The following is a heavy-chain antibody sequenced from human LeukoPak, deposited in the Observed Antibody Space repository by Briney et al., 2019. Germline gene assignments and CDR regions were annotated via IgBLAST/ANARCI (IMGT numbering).Heavy chain of an antibody. D-gene: IGHD6-19*01. CDR3: ARATGYSSGWYSYYYYYMDV. J-gene: IGHJ6*03. V-gene: IGHV1-2*02. CDR1: GYTFTGYY. Sequence: ASVKVSCKASGYTFTGYYIHWVRQAPGQGLEWMGWINPNSGGTNSAQNFQGRVTMTRDTSISTAYMELSRLRSDDTAVYYCARATGYSSGWYSYYYYYMDVWGKGTTVTVSS. CDR2: INPNSGGT.